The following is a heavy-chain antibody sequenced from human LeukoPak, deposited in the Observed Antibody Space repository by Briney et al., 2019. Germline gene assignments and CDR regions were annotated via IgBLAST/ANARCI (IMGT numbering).Heavy chain of an antibody. CDR2: IKGDGSST. D-gene: IGHD2-15*01. CDR3: AREEIGWDY. J-gene: IGHJ4*02. CDR1: GFTFSTYS. Sequence: GGSLRLSCATSGFTFSTYSMNWVRQAPGKGLVWISRIKGDGSSTSYADSVKGRFTISRDNAKNTLYLQMNSLRAEDTAVYYCAREEIGWDYWGQGTLVTVSS. V-gene: IGHV3-74*01.